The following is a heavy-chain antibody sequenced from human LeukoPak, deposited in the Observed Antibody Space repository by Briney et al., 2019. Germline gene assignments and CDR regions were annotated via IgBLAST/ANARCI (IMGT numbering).Heavy chain of an antibody. CDR1: GGSISSYY. Sequence: TSETLSLTCTVSGGSISSYYWSWIRQPPGKGLEWIGYIYYSGSTNYNPSLKSRVTISVDTTKNQFSLKLSSVTAADTAVYYCARVALNYCSGGSCYPFFDYWGQGTLVTVSS. D-gene: IGHD2-15*01. V-gene: IGHV4-59*01. J-gene: IGHJ4*02. CDR2: IYYSGST. CDR3: ARVALNYCSGGSCYPFFDY.